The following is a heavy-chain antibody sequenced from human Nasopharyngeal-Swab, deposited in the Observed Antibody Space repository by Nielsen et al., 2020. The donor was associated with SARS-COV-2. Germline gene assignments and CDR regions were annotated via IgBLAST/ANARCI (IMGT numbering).Heavy chain of an antibody. V-gene: IGHV3-33*01. CDR1: GFTFSIYG. Sequence: GGSLRLSCVASGFTFSIYGMHWVRQAPGKGLEWLASIWYDGSNKYYAGSVKGRFTISRDNSKNTVYLQMNSLRGEDTAVYYCARAPSPEDSSGGGYWGQGTLVTVSS. CDR2: IWYDGSNK. D-gene: IGHD2-15*01. J-gene: IGHJ4*02. CDR3: ARAPSPEDSSGGGY.